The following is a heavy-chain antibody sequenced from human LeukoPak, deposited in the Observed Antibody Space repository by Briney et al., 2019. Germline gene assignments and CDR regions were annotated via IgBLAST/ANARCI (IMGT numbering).Heavy chain of an antibody. CDR1: GYTFTGYY. CDR3: AREVATITVAAAGGIDY. Sequence: ASVKVSCKASGYTFTGYYIHWVRRAPGQGLEWMGWINPNSGGTNYAQKLQGRVTMTTDTSTSTAYMELRSLKSDDTAVYYCAREVATITVAAAGGIDYWGQGTLVTVSS. CDR2: INPNSGGT. J-gene: IGHJ4*02. D-gene: IGHD6-13*01. V-gene: IGHV1-2*02.